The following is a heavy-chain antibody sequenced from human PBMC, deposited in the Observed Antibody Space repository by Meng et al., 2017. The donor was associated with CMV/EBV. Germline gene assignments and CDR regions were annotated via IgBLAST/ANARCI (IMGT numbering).Heavy chain of an antibody. CDR1: GFSLSTSGVG. J-gene: IGHJ4*02. CDR2: IYWDDDK. D-gene: IGHD3-22*01. V-gene: IGHV2-5*02. Sequence: QITLKESGPTLVKPKQTRTLTCTFSGFSLSTSGVGVGWIRQPPGKALEWLALIYWDDDKRYSPSLKSRLTITKDTSKNQVVLTMTNMDPVDTATYYCAHSGYYYDSSGYRIDYWGQGTLVTVSS. CDR3: AHSGYYYDSSGYRIDY.